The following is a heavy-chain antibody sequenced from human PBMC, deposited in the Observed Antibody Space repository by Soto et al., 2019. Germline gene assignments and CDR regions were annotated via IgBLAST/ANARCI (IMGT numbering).Heavy chain of an antibody. CDR1: GGTFSSYA. Sequence: QVQLVQSGAEVKKPGSSVKVSCKASGGTFSSYALSWVRPAPGQGLEWMGGIIPIFGTANYAQKFQGRVTIPEDEATSTADMELSSLRSEDTAVYYCARSVHDYVWWSERDTVDYGGQGTMVTVSS. V-gene: IGHV1-69*01. J-gene: IGHJ4*02. D-gene: IGHD3-16*01. CDR2: IIPIFGTA. CDR3: ARSVHDYVWWSERDTVDY.